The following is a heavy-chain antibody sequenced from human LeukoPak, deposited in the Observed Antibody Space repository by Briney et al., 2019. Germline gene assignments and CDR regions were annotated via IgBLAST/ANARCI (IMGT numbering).Heavy chain of an antibody. Sequence: PSETLSLTCTVSGYSISSGYYWGWIRQPPGKGLEWIGSIYHSGSTYYNPSLKSRVTISVDTSKNQFSLKLSSVTAAETAVYYCARVVNPFPDYDFWSGSPNWFDPWGQGTLVTVSS. CDR2: IYHSGST. D-gene: IGHD3-3*01. V-gene: IGHV4-38-2*02. J-gene: IGHJ5*02. CDR3: ARVVNPFPDYDFWSGSPNWFDP. CDR1: GYSISSGYY.